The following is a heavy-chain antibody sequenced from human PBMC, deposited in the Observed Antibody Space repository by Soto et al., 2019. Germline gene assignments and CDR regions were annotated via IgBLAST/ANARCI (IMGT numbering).Heavy chain of an antibody. CDR2: IIPISGTA. V-gene: IGHV1-69*06. D-gene: IGHD2-2*01. J-gene: IGHJ6*02. Sequence: QVQLVQSGAEVKKPGSSVKVSCKASGGTFSNYAISWVRQAPGQGLEWMGGIIPISGTANYAQKIQGRVTISAGKTTSTAYKEPSSLRYEATAVYYCARSLGSSTRLEINYYYYSGMDVWGQGTTDTVAS. CDR3: ARSLGSSTRLEINYYYYSGMDV. CDR1: GGTFSNYA.